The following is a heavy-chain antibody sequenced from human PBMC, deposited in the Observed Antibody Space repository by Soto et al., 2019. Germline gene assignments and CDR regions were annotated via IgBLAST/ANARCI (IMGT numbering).Heavy chain of an antibody. V-gene: IGHV3-30*09. Sequence: VQLVESGGGEVQPGRSLRLSCAASGFKYTDFALHWVRQAPGKGLEWVAIISYDGSDKYYADSVKGRFVISRDNPKNTLYLDMNSLSPEDTAVYFCARRAWDSYGAIDVWGQGTTVTVFS. CDR2: ISYDGSDK. CDR1: GFKYTDFA. J-gene: IGHJ6*02. CDR3: ARRAWDSYGAIDV. D-gene: IGHD3-22*01.